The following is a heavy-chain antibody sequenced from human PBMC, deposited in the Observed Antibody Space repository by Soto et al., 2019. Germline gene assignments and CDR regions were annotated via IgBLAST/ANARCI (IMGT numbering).Heavy chain of an antibody. CDR2: IYYSGST. D-gene: IGHD3-10*01. Sequence: QVQLQESGPGLVKPSETLSLTCTVSGGSISSYYWSWIRQPPGKGLEWIGYIYYSGSTNYNPSLKSRVPISADTAKNQFSLKLSSVTAADTAVYYCARGDPLLWFGEKVYYGMDVWGQGTTVTVSS. CDR1: GGSISSYY. J-gene: IGHJ6*02. CDR3: ARGDPLLWFGEKVYYGMDV. V-gene: IGHV4-59*01.